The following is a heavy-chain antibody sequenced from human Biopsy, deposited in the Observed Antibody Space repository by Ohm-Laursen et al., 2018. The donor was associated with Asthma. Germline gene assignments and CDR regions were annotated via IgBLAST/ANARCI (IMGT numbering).Heavy chain of an antibody. J-gene: IGHJ4*02. CDR1: GYSFELNG. CDR2: ISDYLENP. D-gene: IGHD2-2*01. V-gene: IGHV1-18*04. Sequence: SVKVSCKASGYSFELNGMSWVRQRPGQGLEWMGWISDYLENPNYAQKFQGRVSMTYDRSTNTAYMELKSLRTDDTAVYFCARTYCTLNTCYASFDHWGQGTLVAVSS. CDR3: ARTYCTLNTCYASFDH.